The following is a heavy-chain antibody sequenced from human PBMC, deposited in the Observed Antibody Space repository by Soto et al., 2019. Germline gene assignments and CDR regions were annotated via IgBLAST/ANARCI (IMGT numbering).Heavy chain of an antibody. V-gene: IGHV3-15*01. CDR2: IKSKTDGGTT. D-gene: IGHD2-21*02. CDR3: TTVPCGGDCYDYYYGMDV. J-gene: IGHJ6*02. Sequence: GGSLRLSCAASGFTFSNAWMSWVRQAPGKGLEWVGRIKSKTDGGTTGYAAPVKGRFTISRDDSKNTLYLQMNSLKTEDTAVYYCTTVPCGGDCYDYYYGMDVWGQGTTVTVSS. CDR1: GFTFSNAW.